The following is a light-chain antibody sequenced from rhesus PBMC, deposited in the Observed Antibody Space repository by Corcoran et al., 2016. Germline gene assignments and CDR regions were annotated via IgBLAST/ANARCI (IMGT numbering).Light chain of an antibody. V-gene: IGKV3-24*04. CDR1: QSVGSY. J-gene: IGKJ1*01. CDR2: GAS. CDR3: QQSSNSWT. Sequence: ETVVTQSPATLSLSPVERATLPCRASQSVGSYLAWYQQQPGQAPRLLSYGASSRATSIPDRFSGSGSGTDFPLTISSLEPEDVGVYYCQQSSNSWTFGQGTKVEIK.